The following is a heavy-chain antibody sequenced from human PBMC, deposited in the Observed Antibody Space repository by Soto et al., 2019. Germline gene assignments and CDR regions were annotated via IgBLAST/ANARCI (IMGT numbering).Heavy chain of an antibody. Sequence: QVQLQESGPGLVKPSETLSLTCTVSGGSISSYYWSWIRQPPGKRLEWIGYIYYSGSTNYNPSLKSRVTISVDTSKNQFSLKLSSVTAADTAVYYCARGGAYGESNGGFDYWGQGTLVTVSS. CDR3: ARGGAYGESNGGFDY. CDR2: IYYSGST. CDR1: GGSISSYY. D-gene: IGHD4-17*01. J-gene: IGHJ4*02. V-gene: IGHV4-59*01.